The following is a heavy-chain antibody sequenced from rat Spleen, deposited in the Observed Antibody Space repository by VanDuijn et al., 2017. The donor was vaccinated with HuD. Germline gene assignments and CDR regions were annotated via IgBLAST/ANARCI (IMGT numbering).Heavy chain of an antibody. CDR1: GFTFSDYY. J-gene: IGHJ4*01. CDR2: LIYDVSRT. CDR3: TRGYVMDA. Sequence: EVQLVESGGGLVQPGRSMKLSCAASGFTFSDYYMAWVRQAPTKGLEWVATLIYDVSRTYYRDSVKDRFTISRDNAKNTKYLQMDSLRSEDTATYYCTRGYVMDAWGQGASVTVSS. V-gene: IGHV5-7*01.